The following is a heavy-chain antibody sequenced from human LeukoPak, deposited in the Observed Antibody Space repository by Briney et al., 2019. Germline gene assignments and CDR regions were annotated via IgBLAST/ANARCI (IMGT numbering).Heavy chain of an antibody. CDR3: ARGHYDILTGYYEYAFDI. V-gene: IGHV4-59*01. CDR1: GGSISSYY. J-gene: IGHJ3*02. CDR2: IYYSGST. Sequence: PSETLSLTCSVSGGSISSYYWSWIRQPPGKGLEWIWYIYYSGSTNYNPSLKSRVTISVDTSKNQFSLKLSSVTAADTALYYCARGHYDILTGYYEYAFDIWGQGTMVTVSS. D-gene: IGHD3-9*01.